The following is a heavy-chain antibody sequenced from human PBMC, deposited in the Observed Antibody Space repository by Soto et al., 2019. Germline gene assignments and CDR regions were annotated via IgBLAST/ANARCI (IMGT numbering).Heavy chain of an antibody. CDR1: GYTFTTYG. D-gene: IGHD1-1*01. CDR2: ISPYNGTT. V-gene: IGHV1-18*04. Sequence: ASVEVSCKASGYTFTTYGISWVRQAPGQGLEWMGWISPYNGTTKYAEKFQGEMTMTTDTATGTAYMDLRSLRSDDTAVYYCARDGERDTGLNFYYYLHGMDAWGQGTRVTVSS. J-gene: IGHJ6*02. CDR3: ARDGERDTGLNFYYYLHGMDA.